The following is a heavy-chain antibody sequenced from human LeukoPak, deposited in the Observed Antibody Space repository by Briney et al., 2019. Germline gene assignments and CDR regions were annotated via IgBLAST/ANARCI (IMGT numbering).Heavy chain of an antibody. V-gene: IGHV3-23*01. CDR2: ISGSGGST. J-gene: IGHJ4*02. CDR1: GFTFSSYA. Sequence: GGSLRLSCAASGFTFSSYAMSWVRHAPGKGLEWVSAISGSGGSTYYADSVKGRFTISRDNSKNTLYLQMNSLRAEDTAVYYCAKPVGYCSGGSCYSVDYWGQGTLVTVSS. CDR3: AKPVGYCSGGSCYSVDY. D-gene: IGHD2-15*01.